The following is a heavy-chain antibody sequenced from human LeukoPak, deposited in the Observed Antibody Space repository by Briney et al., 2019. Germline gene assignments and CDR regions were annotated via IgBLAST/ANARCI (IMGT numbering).Heavy chain of an antibody. CDR1: GFTFSSYS. D-gene: IGHD5-12*01. J-gene: IGHJ4*02. Sequence: GGSLRLSCAASGFTFSSYSMNWVRQAPGKGLEWVSSISSSSSYIYYADSVKGRFTISRDNAKNSLYLQMNSLRAEDTAVYYCARVEASGYDYGAFDYWGQGTLVTVSS. CDR2: ISSSSSYI. CDR3: ARVEASGYDYGAFDY. V-gene: IGHV3-21*01.